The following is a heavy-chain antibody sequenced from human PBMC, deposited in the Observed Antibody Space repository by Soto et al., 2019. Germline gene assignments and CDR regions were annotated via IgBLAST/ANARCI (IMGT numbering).Heavy chain of an antibody. Sequence: QVHLVQSGAEVRRSGASVKVSCKASGYTFTTLSMHWVRQAPGQRLEWMGYINAGTGYTKYSQNFQGRVTITRDTLASIAYMELTSLRSEDTAVYYCASQDCGDFCSADYWGQGTLVTVSS. CDR3: ASQDCGDFCSADY. CDR1: GYTFTTLS. J-gene: IGHJ4*02. V-gene: IGHV1-3*01. D-gene: IGHD2-21*02. CDR2: INAGTGYT.